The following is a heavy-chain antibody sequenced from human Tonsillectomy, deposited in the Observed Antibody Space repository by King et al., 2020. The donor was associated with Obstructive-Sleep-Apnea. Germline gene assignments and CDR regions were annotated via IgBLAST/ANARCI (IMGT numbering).Heavy chain of an antibody. CDR1: GYTFTSYY. CDR3: ARELAYCGGDCYSVGGSNYYGMDV. D-gene: IGHD2-21*02. CDR2: INPSGGST. V-gene: IGHV1-46*01. J-gene: IGHJ6*02. Sequence: QLVQSGAEVKKPGASVKVSCKASGYTFTSYYMHWVRQAPGQGLEWMGIINPSGGSTSYAQKFQGRVTMTRDTSTSTVYMELSSLRSEDTAVYYCARELAYCGGDCYSVGGSNYYGMDVWGQGTTVTVSS.